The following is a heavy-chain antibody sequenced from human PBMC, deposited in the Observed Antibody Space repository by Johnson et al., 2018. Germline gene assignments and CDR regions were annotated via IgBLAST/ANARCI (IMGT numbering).Heavy chain of an antibody. CDR2: INQDETKK. CDR3: ARPHWEDNI. Sequence: QLVESGGGLVQPGGSLRLSCAASGFTFSSYWMSWARQAPGKGLEWVANINQDETKKYYVDSGNGRFTIARDNAKNSLYLQMNSLRAEDTAVYYCARPHWEDNIWGQGTMVTVSS. J-gene: IGHJ3*02. V-gene: IGHV3-7*01. CDR1: GFTFSSYW. D-gene: IGHD7-27*01.